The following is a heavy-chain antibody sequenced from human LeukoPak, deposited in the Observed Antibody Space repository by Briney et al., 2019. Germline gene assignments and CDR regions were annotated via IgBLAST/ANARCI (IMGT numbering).Heavy chain of an antibody. CDR1: GFTFSNYL. J-gene: IGHJ3*02. D-gene: IGHD1-14*01. CDR3: ARVRLDRSERNLDAFEN. CDR2: INEGGSA. Sequence: PGGSLRLSCAVSGFTFSNYLMHWVRQAPGKGLVWVSRINEGGSASYADSVKGRFTISRDNSKNTVYLQMNSLRAEDTAVYFCARVRLDRSERNLDAFENWGQGTMVTVSS. V-gene: IGHV3-74*01.